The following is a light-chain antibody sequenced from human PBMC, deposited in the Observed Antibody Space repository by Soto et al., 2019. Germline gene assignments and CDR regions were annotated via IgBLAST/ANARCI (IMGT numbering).Light chain of an antibody. V-gene: IGKV1-5*03. CDR3: QQYNSYSPGPFP. CDR2: KAS. CDR1: QSISSW. Sequence: DIQMTQSPSTLSASVGDRVTITCRASQSISSWLAWYQQKPGKAPKLLIYKASSLESGVPSRFSGSGSGTEFTLTISSLRHDDFATYYCQQYNSYSPGPFPFGPGTKVDIK. J-gene: IGKJ3*01.